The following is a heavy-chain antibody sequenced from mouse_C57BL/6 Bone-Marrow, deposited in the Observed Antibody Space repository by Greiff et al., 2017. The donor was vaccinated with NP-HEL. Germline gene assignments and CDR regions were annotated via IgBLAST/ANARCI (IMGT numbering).Heavy chain of an antibody. Sequence: QVQLQQPGAELVMPGASVKLSCKASGYTFTSYWMHWVKQRPGQGLEWIGEIDPSDSYTNYNQKFKGKSTLTVDKSSSTAYMQLSSLTSEDSAVYYCARERCDAYWAMDYWGQGTSVTVSS. CDR3: ARERCDAYWAMDY. J-gene: IGHJ4*01. CDR1: GYTFTSYW. V-gene: IGHV1-69*01. D-gene: IGHD2-10*01. CDR2: IDPSDSYT.